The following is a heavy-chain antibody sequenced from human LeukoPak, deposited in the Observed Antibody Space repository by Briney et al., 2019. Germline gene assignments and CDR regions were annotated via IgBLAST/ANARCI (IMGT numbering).Heavy chain of an antibody. D-gene: IGHD3-22*01. Sequence: GESLQISCQGSGYSFTSFWIGWVRQMPGKGLEWMGIIYPGDSDTRYSPSFQGQVTISADKSISTAYLQWSSLKASDTAMYYCARGPVTSYDSSGYYPIWGQGTLVTVSS. CDR3: ARGPVTSYDSSGYYPI. CDR2: IYPGDSDT. J-gene: IGHJ4*02. CDR1: GYSFTSFW. V-gene: IGHV5-51*01.